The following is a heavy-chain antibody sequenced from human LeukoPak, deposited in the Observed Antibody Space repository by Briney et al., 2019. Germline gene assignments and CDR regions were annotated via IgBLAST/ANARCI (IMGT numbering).Heavy chain of an antibody. J-gene: IGHJ4*02. Sequence: GGSLRLSCAASGFTFDDYGMSWVRQAPGKGLEWVSGINWNGGSTGYADSVKGRFTISRDNAKNSLYLQMNSLRAEDTALYYCARDGRISRDIVVVPAAHWGQGTLVTASS. CDR3: ARDGRISRDIVVVPAAH. D-gene: IGHD2-2*01. CDR2: INWNGGST. V-gene: IGHV3-20*04. CDR1: GFTFDDYG.